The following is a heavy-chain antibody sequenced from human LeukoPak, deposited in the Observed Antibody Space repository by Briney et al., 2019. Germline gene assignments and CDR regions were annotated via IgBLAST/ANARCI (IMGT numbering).Heavy chain of an antibody. CDR1: GFTFSSYW. CDR2: IKQDGSEK. CDR3: ARRYCSGGSCYLFDY. Sequence: PGGSLRLSCAASGFTFSSYWMSWVRQAPGKGLEWVANIKQDGSEKYYVDSVKGRFTISRDNAKNSLYLQMNSLRAEDTAVYYCARRYCSGGSCYLFDYWGQGTLVTVSS. D-gene: IGHD2-15*01. V-gene: IGHV3-7*01. J-gene: IGHJ4*02.